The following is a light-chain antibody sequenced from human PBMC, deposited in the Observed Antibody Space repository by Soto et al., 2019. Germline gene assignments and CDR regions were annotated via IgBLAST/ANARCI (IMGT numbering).Light chain of an antibody. CDR2: SAS. V-gene: IGKV1-39*01. CDR1: QTIAGY. J-gene: IGKJ2*01. CDR3: QQSYTPPYT. Sequence: DIQLTQSPSSLSASVGDRVTITCRTSQTIAGYLNWYQQKPGKAPHLLIYSASFLQRGVPSRFSGSGSWTDFTLSISSLQPEVFSTYRCQQSYTPPYTFGRGTKVEMK.